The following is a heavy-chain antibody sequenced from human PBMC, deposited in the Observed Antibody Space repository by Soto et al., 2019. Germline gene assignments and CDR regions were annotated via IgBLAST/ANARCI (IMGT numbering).Heavy chain of an antibody. J-gene: IGHJ6*02. CDR3: AKAWLEGYGSGSYGPFLVPSGPYYYYYGMDV. CDR2: ISYDGSNK. V-gene: IGHV3-30*18. CDR1: GFTFSSYG. D-gene: IGHD3-10*01. Sequence: GGSLRLSCAASGFTFSSYGMHWVRQAPGKGLEWVAVISYDGSNKYYADSVKGRFTISRDNSKNTLYLQMNSLRAEDTAVYYCAKAWLEGYGSGSYGPFLVPSGPYYYYYGMDVWGQGTTVTVSS.